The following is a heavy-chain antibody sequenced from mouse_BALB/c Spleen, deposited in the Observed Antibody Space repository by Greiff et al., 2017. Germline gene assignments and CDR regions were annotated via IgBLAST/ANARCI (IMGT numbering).Heavy chain of an antibody. Sequence: VQLQQSGPGLVAPSQSLSITCTVSGFSLTDYGVSWIRQPPGKGLEWLGVIWGGGSTYYNSALKSRLSISKDNSKSQVFLKMNSLQTDDTAMYYCAKLMTGTDWYFDVWGAGTTVTVSS. CDR2: IWGGGST. J-gene: IGHJ1*01. CDR1: GFSLTDYG. D-gene: IGHD4-1*01. V-gene: IGHV2-6-5*01. CDR3: AKLMTGTDWYFDV.